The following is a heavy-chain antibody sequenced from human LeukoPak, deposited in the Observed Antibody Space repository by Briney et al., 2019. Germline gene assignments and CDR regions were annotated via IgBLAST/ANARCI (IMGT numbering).Heavy chain of an antibody. CDR2: ISAYNGNT. Sequence: GASVKVSCKASGYTFTSYGISWVRQAPGQGLEWMGWISAYNGNTNYAQKLQGRVTMTTDTSTSTAYMELRSLRSDDTAAYYCARPEEQAIFGPIGVYGMDVWGQGTTVTVSS. J-gene: IGHJ6*02. CDR3: ARPEEQAIFGPIGVYGMDV. D-gene: IGHD3-3*01. V-gene: IGHV1-18*01. CDR1: GYTFTSYG.